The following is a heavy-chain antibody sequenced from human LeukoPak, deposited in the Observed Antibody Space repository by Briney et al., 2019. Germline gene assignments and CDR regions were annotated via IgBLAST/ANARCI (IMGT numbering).Heavy chain of an antibody. V-gene: IGHV3-13*04. CDR3: VRAAMPYIINGRRFDY. J-gene: IGHJ4*02. CDR1: GFTSSAYD. CDR2: SGTVGGT. D-gene: IGHD2-2*01. Sequence: GESLRLSCAASGFTSSAYDMHWVRQITGGGLEWVSTSGTVGGTFYSDSVKGRFTISRENAKNSVHLQMNSLRVEDSAIYFCVRAAMPYIINGRRFDYWGQGTLVTVSS.